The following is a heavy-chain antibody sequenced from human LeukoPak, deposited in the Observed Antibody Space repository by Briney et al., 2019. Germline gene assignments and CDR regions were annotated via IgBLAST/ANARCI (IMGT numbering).Heavy chain of an antibody. Sequence: GASVKVSCKASGGTFSSYAISWVRQAPGQGLEWMGGIIPIFGTANYAQKFQGRVTITADESTSTAYMELSSLRSEDTAVYYCARVLDYYDSSGYSYYYYYYMDVWGKGTTVTVFS. CDR1: GGTFSSYA. D-gene: IGHD3-22*01. CDR3: ARVLDYYDSSGYSYYYYYYMDV. CDR2: IIPIFGTA. V-gene: IGHV1-69*01. J-gene: IGHJ6*03.